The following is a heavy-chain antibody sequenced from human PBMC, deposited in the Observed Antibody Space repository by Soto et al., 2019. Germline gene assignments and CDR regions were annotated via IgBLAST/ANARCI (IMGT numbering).Heavy chain of an antibody. CDR3: ARGATVGQQDWFDP. V-gene: IGHV3-21*01. J-gene: IGHJ5*02. CDR2: ISSSSSYI. D-gene: IGHD4-17*01. CDR1: GFTFSSYS. Sequence: GGSLRLSCAASGFTFSSYSMNWVRQAPGKGLEWVSSISSSSSYIYYADSVKGRFTISRDNAKNSLYLQMNSLRAEDTAVYYCARGATVGQQDWFDPWGQGTLVTVSS.